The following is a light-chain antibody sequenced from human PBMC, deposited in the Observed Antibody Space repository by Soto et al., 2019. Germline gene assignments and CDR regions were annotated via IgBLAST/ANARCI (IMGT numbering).Light chain of an antibody. Sequence: DIQMTQSPSSLSASVGDRVTITCRASQSISNYLNWYEQKPGKAPILLIYAASSLQAGVPSRFSGSGSGTDFTLTISSLQPEDFATYYCQQSYTTPYTFGRGTKLEIQ. V-gene: IGKV1-39*01. J-gene: IGKJ2*01. CDR3: QQSYTTPYT. CDR2: AAS. CDR1: QSISNY.